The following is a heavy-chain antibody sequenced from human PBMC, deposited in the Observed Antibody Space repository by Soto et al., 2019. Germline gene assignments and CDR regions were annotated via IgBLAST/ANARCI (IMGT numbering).Heavy chain of an antibody. CDR2: ISYDGTNK. V-gene: IGHV3-33*06. CDR3: VKEGDFDN. CDR1: GFTFSNFA. Sequence: GGSLRLSCAASGFTFSNFAMHWVRQAPGKGLDWVAIISYDGTNKYYADSVKGRFSISRDNSKNTLYLQMNSLRAEDMAVYYCVKEGDFDNWGQGTLVTVSS. J-gene: IGHJ4*02. D-gene: IGHD2-21*01.